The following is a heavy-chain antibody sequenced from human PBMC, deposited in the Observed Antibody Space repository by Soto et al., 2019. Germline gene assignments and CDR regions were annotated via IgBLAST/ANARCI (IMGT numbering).Heavy chain of an antibody. J-gene: IGHJ4*02. CDR3: VSHGSGTYYSGYSFDF. Sequence: PSETLSLTCAVSGGSISSGGYYWSWIRQHPGKGLEWIGYIYYSGSTYYKPSLKSRVTISVDTSKNQFSLKLSSATAADTAVYYCVSHGSGTYYSGYSFDFWSQGSLLTVSS. V-gene: IGHV4-31*11. D-gene: IGHD3-10*01. CDR2: IYYSGST. CDR1: GGSISSGGYY.